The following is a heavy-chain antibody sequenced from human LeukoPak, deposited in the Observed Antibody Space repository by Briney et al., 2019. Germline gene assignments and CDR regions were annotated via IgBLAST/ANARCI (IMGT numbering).Heavy chain of an antibody. V-gene: IGHV4-30-2*01. J-gene: IGHJ4*02. CDR1: GGSISSGGYS. CDR2: IYHSGST. CDR3: ARARLLYFDY. Sequence: SETLSLTCAVSGGSISSGGYSWSWIRQPPGKGLEWIGYIYHSGSTYCNPSLKSRVTISVDRSKNQFSLKLSSVTAADTAVYYCARARLLYFDYWGQGTLVTVSS. D-gene: IGHD6-25*01.